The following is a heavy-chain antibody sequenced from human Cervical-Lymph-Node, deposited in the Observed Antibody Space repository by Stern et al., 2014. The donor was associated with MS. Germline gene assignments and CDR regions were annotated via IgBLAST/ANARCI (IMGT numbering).Heavy chain of an antibody. Sequence: QVQLQESGPGLVKPSQTLSVTCTVSGDSIRSGAYHWTWIRQHPGKGLEWIGNIYHGGVTSDNPSLQSRIIISIDTSKNQFSLNLSSVTAADTAVYYCARALGPMNHYYYYKMDLWGQGTTVTVSS. CDR1: GDSIRSGAYH. CDR2: IYHGGVT. D-gene: IGHD3-10*01. CDR3: ARALGPMNHYYYYKMDL. V-gene: IGHV4-31*03. J-gene: IGHJ6*02.